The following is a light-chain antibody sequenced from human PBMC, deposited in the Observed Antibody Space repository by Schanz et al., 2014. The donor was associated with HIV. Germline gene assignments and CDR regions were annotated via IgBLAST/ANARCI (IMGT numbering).Light chain of an antibody. J-gene: IGLJ2*01. Sequence: QSVLIQPASVSGSPGQSITISCTGTSSDIGAYNYVSWYQHHPGKAPKLLISEVNKRPSGVPDRFSGSKSGNTASLTVSGLQAEDEADYYCSSYEGIHNWVFGGGTKLTVL. CDR2: EVN. V-gene: IGLV2-8*01. CDR3: SSYEGIHNWV. CDR1: SSDIGAYNY.